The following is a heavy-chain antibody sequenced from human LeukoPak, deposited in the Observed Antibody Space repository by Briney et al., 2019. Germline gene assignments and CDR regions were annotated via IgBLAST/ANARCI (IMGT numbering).Heavy chain of an antibody. D-gene: IGHD6-19*01. CDR1: GGSISSGSYY. J-gene: IGHJ4*02. CDR2: IYTSGST. CDR3: ARAYSSGWKGNDY. Sequence: PSQTLSLTCTVSGGSISSGSYYWSWIRQPAGNGLEWIGRIYTSGSTNYNPSLKSRVTISVDTSKNQFSLKLSAVTAADTSVYYCARAYSSGWKGNDYWGQGTLVTVSS. V-gene: IGHV4-61*02.